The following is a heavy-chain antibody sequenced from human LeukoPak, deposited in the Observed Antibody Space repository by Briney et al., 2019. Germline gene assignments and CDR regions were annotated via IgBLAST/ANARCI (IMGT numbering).Heavy chain of an antibody. CDR3: AKDIGVRSYYYYGMDV. J-gene: IGHJ6*02. V-gene: IGHV3-9*01. CDR2: ISWNSGSI. Sequence: PGRSLRLSCAASGFTFDDYAMHWVRQAPGKGLEWVSGISWNSGSIGYADSVKGRFTISRDNAKNSLYLQMNSLRAEDTALYYCAKDIGVRSYYYYGMDVWGQGTTVTVSS. D-gene: IGHD3-10*01. CDR1: GFTFDDYA.